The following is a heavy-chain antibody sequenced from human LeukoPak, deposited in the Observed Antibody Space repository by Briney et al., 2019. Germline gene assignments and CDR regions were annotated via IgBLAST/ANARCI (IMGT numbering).Heavy chain of an antibody. J-gene: IGHJ4*02. CDR1: GFTFSSTS. CDR2: ISPSSTRI. V-gene: IGHV3-48*04. Sequence: PGGSLRLSCVASGFTFSSTSMNWVRQAPGKGLEWVSYISPSSTRIDYAASVRGRFTISRDNAKSSLYLQVNSLRAEDTAVYYCARMNYVSSGWGAPFDDWGQGTLVTVSS. D-gene: IGHD1-7*01. CDR3: ARMNYVSSGWGAPFDD.